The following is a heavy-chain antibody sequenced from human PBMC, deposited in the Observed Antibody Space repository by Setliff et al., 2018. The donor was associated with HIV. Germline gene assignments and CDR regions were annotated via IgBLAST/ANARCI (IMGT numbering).Heavy chain of an antibody. CDR2: IYSTGST. J-gene: IGHJ6*02. V-gene: IGHV4-4*07. D-gene: IGHD6-19*01. CDR3: AKTYSSGWCPPCYYYYYGMDV. CDR1: GGSISSYY. Sequence: SETLSLTCAVSGGSISSYYWSWIRQPAGKGLEWIGRIYSTGSTNYNPSLKSRVTMSVDMSKNQFSLELRSVTAADTAIYYCAKTYSSGWCPPCYYYYYGMDVWGQGTTVTVSS.